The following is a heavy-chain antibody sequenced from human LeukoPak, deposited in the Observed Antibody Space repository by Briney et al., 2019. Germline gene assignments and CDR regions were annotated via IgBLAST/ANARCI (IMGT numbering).Heavy chain of an antibody. CDR2: IRYDGSDK. CDR3: AKVGGSFLSNAFDM. V-gene: IGHV3-30*02. CDR1: GFTFSNYG. D-gene: IGHD1-26*01. Sequence: GGSLRLSCAASGFTFSNYGVHWVRQAPDKGLEWVAFIRYDGSDKNYADSVKGRVTISRDNSKNTLYLQMNSLRVEDTAVYYCAKVGGSFLSNAFDMWGQGTMVTVSS. J-gene: IGHJ3*02.